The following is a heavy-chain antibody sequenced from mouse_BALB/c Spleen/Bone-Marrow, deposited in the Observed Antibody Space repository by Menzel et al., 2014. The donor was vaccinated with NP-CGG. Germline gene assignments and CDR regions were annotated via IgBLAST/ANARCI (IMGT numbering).Heavy chain of an antibody. CDR3: ARGYGSSYGTGYFDV. J-gene: IGHJ1*01. D-gene: IGHD1-1*01. CDR1: GFNIXDTY. V-gene: IGHV14-3*02. Sequence: EVQLQQSGAELVKPGASVKLSCTASGFNIXDTYMHWVKQRPEQGLEWIGRIDPANGNTKYDPKFQGKATITADTSFNTAYLQLSSLTSEDTAVYYCARGYGSSYGTGYFDVWGAGTTVTVSS. CDR2: IDPANGNT.